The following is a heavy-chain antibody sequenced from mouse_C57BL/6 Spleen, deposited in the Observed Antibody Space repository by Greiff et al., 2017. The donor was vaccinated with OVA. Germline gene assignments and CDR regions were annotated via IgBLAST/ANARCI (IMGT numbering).Heavy chain of an antibody. CDR1: GYSITSGYY. CDR3: ARGDSNPYYFDY. Sequence: EVQLVESGPGLVKPSQSLSLTCSVTGYSITSGYYWNWIRQFPGNKLEWMGYISYDGSNNYNPSLKNRISITRDTSKNQFFLKLNSVTTEDTATYYCARGDSNPYYFDYWGQGTTLTVSS. D-gene: IGHD2-5*01. V-gene: IGHV3-6*01. J-gene: IGHJ2*01. CDR2: ISYDGSN.